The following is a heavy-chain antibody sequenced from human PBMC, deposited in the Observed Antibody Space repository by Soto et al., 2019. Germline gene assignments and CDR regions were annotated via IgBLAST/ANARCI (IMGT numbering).Heavy chain of an antibody. CDR2: ISYDGSNK. Sequence: QVQLVESGGGVVQPGRSLRLSCAASGFTFSSYAMHWVRQAPGKGLEWVAVISYDGSNKYYAESVKGRFTISRENSKNTLYLQMNSLRAEDTAVYYCASPAYYYDSSAIPDAFDIWGQGTMVTVSS. CDR1: GFTFSSYA. V-gene: IGHV3-30-3*01. CDR3: ASPAYYYDSSAIPDAFDI. D-gene: IGHD3-22*01. J-gene: IGHJ3*02.